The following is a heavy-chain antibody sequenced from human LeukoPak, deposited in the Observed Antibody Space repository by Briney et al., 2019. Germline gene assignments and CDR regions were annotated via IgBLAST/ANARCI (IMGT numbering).Heavy chain of an antibody. Sequence: ASVKVSCKASGYTFTGYYMHWVRQAPGQGLAWMGWINPNSGGTNYAQKFQGRVTMTRDTSISTAYMELSRLRSDDTAVYYCARAPIGSGWFKGLYYFDYWGQGTLVTVSS. CDR3: ARAPIGSGWFKGLYYFDY. V-gene: IGHV1-2*02. CDR1: GYTFTGYY. D-gene: IGHD6-19*01. CDR2: INPNSGGT. J-gene: IGHJ4*02.